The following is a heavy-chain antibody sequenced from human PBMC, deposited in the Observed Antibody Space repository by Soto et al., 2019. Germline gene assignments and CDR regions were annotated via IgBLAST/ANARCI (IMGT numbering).Heavy chain of an antibody. Sequence: GESLKISCKGSGYSFAGYWITWVRQKPGKGLEWMGRIDPSDTQTYYSPSFRGHVTISVTKSITTVFLQWSSLRASDTAMYYCARQIYDSDTGPNFQYYFDSWGQGTPVTVSS. J-gene: IGHJ4*02. CDR2: IDPSDTQT. CDR3: ARQIYDSDTGPNFQYYFDS. V-gene: IGHV5-10-1*01. D-gene: IGHD3-22*01. CDR1: GYSFAGYW.